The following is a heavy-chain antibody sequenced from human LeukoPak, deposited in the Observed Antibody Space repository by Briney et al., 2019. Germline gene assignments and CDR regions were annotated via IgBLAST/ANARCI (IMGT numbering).Heavy chain of an antibody. D-gene: IGHD3-22*01. CDR2: ISNDGGST. J-gene: IGHJ5*02. V-gene: IGHV3-23*01. CDR1: GFIFNNYG. CDR3: AKGSSGYFADL. Sequence: GALRLSCAASGFIFNNYGLIWVRQAPRKGLEWGSAISNDGGSTTYADFVNGRFTISRDNSKNTLFLQMNSLRAEDTALYYCAKGSSGYFADLWGQGTLVTVSS.